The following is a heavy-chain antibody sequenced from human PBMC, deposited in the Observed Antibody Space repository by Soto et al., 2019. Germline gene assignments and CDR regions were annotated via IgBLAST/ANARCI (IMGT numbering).Heavy chain of an antibody. V-gene: IGHV4-61*08. J-gene: IGHJ6*03. Sequence: PSETLSLTCTVSGGSISSGGYYWTWLPQPSGKGLDWIGYIYYSGSTNYNPSLKSRVTISVDTSKNQFSLKLSSVTAADTAVYYCARSSPVGWKKGMDVWGKGTTVTVSS. CDR1: GGSISSGGYY. CDR3: ARSSPVGWKKGMDV. D-gene: IGHD1-1*01. CDR2: IYYSGST.